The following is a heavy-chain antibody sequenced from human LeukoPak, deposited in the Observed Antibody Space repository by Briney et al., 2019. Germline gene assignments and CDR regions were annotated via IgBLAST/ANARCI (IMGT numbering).Heavy chain of an antibody. J-gene: IGHJ4*02. V-gene: IGHV3-30*01. D-gene: IGHD6-13*01. CDR2: ISYDGSNK. Sequence: PGGSLRLSCAASGFTFSSYAMHWVRQAPGKGLEWVAVISYDGSNKYYADSVKGRFTISRDNSKNTLYLQMNSLRAEDTAVYYCARDPRIAAAGTAFFDYWGQGTLVTVSS. CDR3: ARDPRIAAAGTAFFDY. CDR1: GFTFSSYA.